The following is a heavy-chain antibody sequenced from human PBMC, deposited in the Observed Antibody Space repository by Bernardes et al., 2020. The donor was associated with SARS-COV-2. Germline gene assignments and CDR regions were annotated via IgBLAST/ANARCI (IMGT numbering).Heavy chain of an antibody. Sequence: SATLSLTCAVYGGSFSGYYWSWIRQPPGKGLGWSGEINHSGSTNYNPSLKSRVTITVDTSKNQFSMKLSSVTAADTAVYYCARTLVPPYSYGMDVWGHGTTVTVSS. D-gene: IGHD6-6*01. J-gene: IGHJ6*02. V-gene: IGHV4-34*01. CDR2: INHSGST. CDR1: GGSFSGYY. CDR3: ARTLVPPYSYGMDV.